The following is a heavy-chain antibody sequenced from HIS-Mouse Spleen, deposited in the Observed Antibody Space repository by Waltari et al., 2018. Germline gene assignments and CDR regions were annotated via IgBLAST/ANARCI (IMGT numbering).Heavy chain of an antibody. J-gene: IGHJ2*01. V-gene: IGHV4-59*08. CDR2: IYYSGST. CDR3: ARHGAPWGPYWYFDL. D-gene: IGHD7-27*01. CDR1: VGSISSYY. Sequence: QVQLQESGPGLVKPSETLSLTCTVSVGSISSYYWSWIRQPPGKGLGGIGYIYYSGSTNNDPSLRSRVTISVDTSKNQFSLKLSSVTAADTAVYYCARHGAPWGPYWYFDLWGRGTLVTVSS.